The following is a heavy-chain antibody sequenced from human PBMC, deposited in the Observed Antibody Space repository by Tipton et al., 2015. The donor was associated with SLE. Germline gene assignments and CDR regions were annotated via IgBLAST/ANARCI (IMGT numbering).Heavy chain of an antibody. V-gene: IGHV3-23*01. CDR2: ISWDGAST. Sequence: SLRLSCAASRFTFRSYTMNWVRQAPGKGLEWVSSISWDGASTYYADSVKGRFTISRDNSKNTLYLQMNSLRAEDTAVYYCASRLGSWYGIDPWGQGTLVTVSS. CDR1: RFTFRSYT. D-gene: IGHD6-13*01. J-gene: IGHJ5*02. CDR3: ASRLGSWYGIDP.